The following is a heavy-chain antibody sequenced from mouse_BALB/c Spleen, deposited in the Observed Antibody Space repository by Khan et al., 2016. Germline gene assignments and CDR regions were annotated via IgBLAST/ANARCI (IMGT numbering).Heavy chain of an antibody. D-gene: IGHD2-13*01. CDR2: IIYSGST. CDR1: GYSITSDYA. V-gene: IGHV3-2*02. Sequence: EVQLQESGPGLMKPSQSLSLTCTVTGYSITSDYACNWIRQFPGNKLEWMGYIIYSGSTTYTPSLKSRISITRDTSKNQFFLQLNSVTFEDTATYYCAGDVPNYAMDYWGKGTSVTVSS. CDR3: AGDVPNYAMDY. J-gene: IGHJ4*01.